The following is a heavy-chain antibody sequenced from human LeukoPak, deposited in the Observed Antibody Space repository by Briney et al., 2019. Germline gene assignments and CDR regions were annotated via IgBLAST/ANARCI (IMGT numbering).Heavy chain of an antibody. CDR2: ISGSGGST. D-gene: IGHD3-10*01. CDR1: GFSFTNYA. CDR3: AKDKISGVRGALDY. J-gene: IGHJ4*02. V-gene: IGHV3-23*01. Sequence: GGSLRLSCAASGFSFTNYALSWVRQAPGKGLEWVSGISGSGGSTYHADSVKGRFTISRDNAKNSLYLQMNSLGAEDTAFYYCAKDKISGVRGALDYWGQGTLVTVSS.